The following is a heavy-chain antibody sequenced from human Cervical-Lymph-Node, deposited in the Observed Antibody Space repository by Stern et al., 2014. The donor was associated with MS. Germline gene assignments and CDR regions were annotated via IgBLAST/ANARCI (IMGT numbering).Heavy chain of an antibody. V-gene: IGHV4-39*01. CDR1: DDSISSNSYR. D-gene: IGHD4-17*01. CDR2: TYDEGTA. CDR3: ARSYGASFDY. Sequence: QLQLQESAPGLVKPSETLSLTCLVSDDSISSNSYRWGWIRQPPGKGLGCMPITYDEGTAYYTPSLESRFTIPIDTSRNQFSLAVTSVTAADTAIYYCARSYGASFDYWGQGALVTVSS. J-gene: IGHJ4*02.